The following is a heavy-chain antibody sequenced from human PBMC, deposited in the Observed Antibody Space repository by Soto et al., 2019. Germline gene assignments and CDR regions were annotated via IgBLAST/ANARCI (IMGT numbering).Heavy chain of an antibody. CDR3: ARDWGSRGAVDY. V-gene: IGHV1-3*04. D-gene: IGHD2-15*01. J-gene: IGHJ4*02. Sequence: QVQLVQSVAEVKKPGASVKVSCKASGYTFKNYFIHWVRQAPGQSLEWMGWINTDNDDTEYSEKFQGRVAITTDTSASTAYMDLSSLTSEDTAVYYCARDWGSRGAVDYWGQGTLVIVSS. CDR1: GYTFKNYF. CDR2: INTDNDDT.